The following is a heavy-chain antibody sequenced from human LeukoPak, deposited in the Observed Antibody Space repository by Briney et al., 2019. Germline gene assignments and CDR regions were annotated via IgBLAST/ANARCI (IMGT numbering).Heavy chain of an antibody. CDR3: VILWFGERNTGVAFDI. D-gene: IGHD3-10*01. V-gene: IGHV1-69*13. CDR2: IIPIFGTA. J-gene: IGHJ3*02. Sequence: ASVKVSCKASGGTFSSYAISWVRQAPGQGLEWMGVIIPIFGTANYARKFQGRVTITADESTSTAYMELSSLRSEDTAVYYCVILWFGERNTGVAFDIWGQGTMVTVSS. CDR1: GGTFSSYA.